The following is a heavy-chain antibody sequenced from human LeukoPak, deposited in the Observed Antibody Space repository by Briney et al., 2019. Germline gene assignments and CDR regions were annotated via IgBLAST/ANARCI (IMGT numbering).Heavy chain of an antibody. CDR1: GGSISSGGYS. CDR3: ARGGAARLHFQN. V-gene: IGHV4-61*08. CDR2: IYHSGST. J-gene: IGHJ1*01. Sequence: SETLSLTCAVSGGSISSGGYSWSWIRQPPGKGLEWIGYIYHSGSTNYNPSLQSRVTISVDTSKNQFSLNLNSVTAADTAVYYCARGGAARLHFQNWGQGTLVTVSS. D-gene: IGHD6-6*01.